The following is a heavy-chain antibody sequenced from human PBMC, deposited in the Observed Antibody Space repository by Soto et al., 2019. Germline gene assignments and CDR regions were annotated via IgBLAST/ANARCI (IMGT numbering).Heavy chain of an antibody. D-gene: IGHD1-26*01. CDR3: ARDPGTYYDIKPYYYGMDV. CDR2: IIPIFGTA. CDR1: GGTFSSYA. V-gene: IGHV1-69*13. J-gene: IGHJ6*02. Sequence: SVKVSCKASGGTFSSYAISWVRQAPGQGLEWMGGIIPIFGTANYAQKFQGRVTITADESTSTAYMELSSLRSEDTAVYYCARDPGTYYDIKPYYYGMDVWGQGTTVTVSS.